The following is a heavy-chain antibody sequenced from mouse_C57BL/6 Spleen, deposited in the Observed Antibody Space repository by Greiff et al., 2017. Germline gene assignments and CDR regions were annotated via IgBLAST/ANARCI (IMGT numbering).Heavy chain of an antibody. CDR3: ARRGTGTGFDD. J-gene: IGHJ2*01. CDR1: GYTFTSYW. Sequence: QVQLKQPGTELVKPGASVKLSCKASGYTFTSYWMHWVKQRPGQGLEWIGNINPSNGGTNYNEKFQSKATLTVDKSSSTAYMQLSSLTSEDSAVYYGARRGTGTGFDDWGQGTTLTVSS. V-gene: IGHV1-53*01. D-gene: IGHD4-1*01. CDR2: INPSNGGT.